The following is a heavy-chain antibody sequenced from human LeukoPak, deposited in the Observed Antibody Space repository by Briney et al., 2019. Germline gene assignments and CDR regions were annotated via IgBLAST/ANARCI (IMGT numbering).Heavy chain of an antibody. V-gene: IGHV4-59*01. CDR1: GGSISSYY. J-gene: IGHJ6*03. D-gene: IGHD2-21*02. CDR3: AKAYCGGDCYSANYYYYYYMDV. Sequence: SETLSLTCTVSGGSISSYYWSWIRQPPGKGLEWIGNIYYSGSTNYNPSLKSRVTISVDTSKNQFSLKLSSVTAADPAVYYCAKAYCGGDCYSANYYYYYYMDVWGKGTTVTVSS. CDR2: IYYSGST.